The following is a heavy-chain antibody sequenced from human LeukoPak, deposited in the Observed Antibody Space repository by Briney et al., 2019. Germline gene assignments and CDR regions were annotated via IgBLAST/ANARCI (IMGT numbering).Heavy chain of an antibody. J-gene: IGHJ4*02. CDR1: GGSISSYY. CDR2: IYYSGST. Sequence: SETLSLTCTVSGGSISSYYWSWIRQPPGKGLEWIGYIYYSGSTNYNSSLKSRVTISVDTSKNQFSLKLSSVTAADTAVYYCARVPYGDYGFDYWGQGTLVTVSS. CDR3: ARVPYGDYGFDY. D-gene: IGHD4-17*01. V-gene: IGHV4-59*01.